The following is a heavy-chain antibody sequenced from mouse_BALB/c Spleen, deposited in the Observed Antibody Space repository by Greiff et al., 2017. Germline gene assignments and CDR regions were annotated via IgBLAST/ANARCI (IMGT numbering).Heavy chain of an antibody. D-gene: IGHD1-1*01. J-gene: IGHJ3*01. V-gene: IGHV2-2*02. Sequence: QVQLQQSGPGLVQPSQSLSITCTVSGFSLTSYGVHWVRQSPGKGLEWLGVIWSGGSTDYNAAFISRLSISKDNSKSQVFFKMNSLQANDTAIYYCARKGVAPGFAYWGQGTLVTVSA. CDR3: ARKGVAPGFAY. CDR1: GFSLTSYG. CDR2: IWSGGST.